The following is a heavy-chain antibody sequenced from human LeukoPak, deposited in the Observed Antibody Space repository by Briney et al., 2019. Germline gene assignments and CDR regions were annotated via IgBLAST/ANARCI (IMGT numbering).Heavy chain of an antibody. D-gene: IGHD2-2*02. CDR3: ARDLGYCSSTSCYTGPLWFDP. CDR2: ISSSRSTI. CDR1: GFTFSSYS. J-gene: IGHJ5*02. Sequence: GGSLRLSCAASGFTFSSYSMNWVRQAPGKGLEWVSYISSSRSTIYYADSVKGRFTISRDNAKNSLYLQMNRLRAEDTAVYYCARDLGYCSSTSCYTGPLWFDPWGQGTLVTVSS. V-gene: IGHV3-48*04.